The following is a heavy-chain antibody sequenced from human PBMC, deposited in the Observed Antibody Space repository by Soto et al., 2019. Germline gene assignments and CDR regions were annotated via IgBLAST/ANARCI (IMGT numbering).Heavy chain of an antibody. J-gene: IGHJ4*02. V-gene: IGHV1-18*01. CDR1: GYTFTSYG. CDR3: SRVTLDYPIPDVDY. D-gene: IGHD2-21*01. Sequence: QVQLLQSGAGVKKPGASVKVSCKASGYTFTSYGISWVRQAPGQGLEWMGWISTFNSHTDYAPKVQGRVAMTTDSPRITADMAPTSLRSGDTAVSYCSRVTLDYPIPDVDYWGQGTLVTVSS. CDR2: ISTFNSHT.